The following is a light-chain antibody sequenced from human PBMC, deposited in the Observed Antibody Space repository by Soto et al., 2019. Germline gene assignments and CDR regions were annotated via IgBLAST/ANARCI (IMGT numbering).Light chain of an antibody. Sequence: QSALTQPASVSGSPGQSITISCTGTSSDVGGYNYVSWYQQHPGKAPKLMIYDVSNRPSGVSNRFSVSKSGNTASLTISGLQAEDEADYYCRSYTSSSTLLYVFGTGTKLTVL. CDR3: RSYTSSSTLLYV. CDR1: SSDVGGYNY. J-gene: IGLJ1*01. V-gene: IGLV2-14*01. CDR2: DVS.